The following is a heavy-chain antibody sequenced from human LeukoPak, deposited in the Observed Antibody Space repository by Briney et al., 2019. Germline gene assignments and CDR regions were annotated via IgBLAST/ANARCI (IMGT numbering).Heavy chain of an antibody. CDR1: GGSFSGYY. Sequence: SETLSLTCAVYGGSFSGYYWSWIRQPPGKGLEWIGEINHSGSTNYNPSLKSRVTISVDTSKNQFSLKLSSVTAADTAVYYCARDSGTTGEVRFDPWGQGTLVTVSS. CDR2: INHSGST. D-gene: IGHD3-10*01. CDR3: ARDSGTTGEVRFDP. V-gene: IGHV4-34*01. J-gene: IGHJ5*02.